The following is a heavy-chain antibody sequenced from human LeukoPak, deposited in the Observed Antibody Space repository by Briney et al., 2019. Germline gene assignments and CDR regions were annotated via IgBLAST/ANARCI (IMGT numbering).Heavy chain of an antibody. V-gene: IGHV4-38-2*02. Sequence: PSQTLSLTCTVSGYAITSGGFSWNWIRQPPGKGLEWIGSIYHSGSTYYNPSLKSRVTISVDTSKNQFSLKLSSVTAADTAVYYCARYGPLILWFGESPGDLDYWGQGALVTVSS. CDR1: GYAITSGGFS. J-gene: IGHJ4*02. D-gene: IGHD3-10*01. CDR2: IYHSGST. CDR3: ARYGPLILWFGESPGDLDY.